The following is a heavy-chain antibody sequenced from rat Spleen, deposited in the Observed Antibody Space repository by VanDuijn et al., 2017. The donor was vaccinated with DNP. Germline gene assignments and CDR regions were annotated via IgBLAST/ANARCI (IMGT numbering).Heavy chain of an antibody. J-gene: IGHJ3*01. V-gene: IGHV5-7*01. CDR1: GFTFSDYN. CDR3: ARGGRSYFDY. CDR2: ISYDGSST. Sequence: EVQLVESGGGLVQPGRSLKLSCAASGFTFSDYNMAWVRQAPKKGLEWVATISYDGSSTYYRDSVKDRFAISRDNAKSTLYLQIDSLRSEDTASYYCARGGRSYFDYWGKGTLVTVSS. D-gene: IGHD1-11*01.